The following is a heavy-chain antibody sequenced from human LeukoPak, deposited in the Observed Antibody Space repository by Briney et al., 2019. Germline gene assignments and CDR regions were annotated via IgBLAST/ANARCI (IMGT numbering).Heavy chain of an antibody. D-gene: IGHD1-20*01. J-gene: IGHJ5*02. CDR3: ARGGWYNWNDGTFDP. CDR1: GYTFTSYD. CDR2: MNPNSGNT. Sequence: ASVKVSCKASGYTFTSYDINWVRQATGQGLEWMGWMNPNSGNTGYAQKFQGRVTMTRNTSISTAYMELSSLRSEGTAVYYCARGGWYNWNDGTFDPWGQGTLVTVSS. V-gene: IGHV1-8*01.